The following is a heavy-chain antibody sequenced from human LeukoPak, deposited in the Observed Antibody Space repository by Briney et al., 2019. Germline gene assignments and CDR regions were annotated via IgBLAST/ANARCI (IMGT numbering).Heavy chain of an antibody. CDR1: GYTFTGYY. CDR2: INPNGGGT. V-gene: IGHV1-2*04. CDR3: ARGAGIAAAGGYFQH. J-gene: IGHJ1*01. Sequence: ASVKVSCKASGYTFTGYYMHWVRQAPGQGLEWMGWINPNGGGTNYAQKFQGWVTMTRDTSISTAYMELSRLRSDDTAVYYCARGAGIAAAGGYFQHWGQGTLVTVSS. D-gene: IGHD6-13*01.